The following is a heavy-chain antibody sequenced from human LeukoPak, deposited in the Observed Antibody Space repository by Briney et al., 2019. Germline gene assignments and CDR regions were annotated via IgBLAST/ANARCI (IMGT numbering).Heavy chain of an antibody. Sequence: GGSLRLSCAASGFTFSNYAMAWVRQAPGKGLEWVSAISGSGGSTYYADSVKGRFTISRDNAKNSLYLQMNSLRAEDTAVYYCARVQYYYDSSGYRSPNSFDYWGQGTLVTVSS. J-gene: IGHJ4*02. V-gene: IGHV3-23*01. CDR2: ISGSGGST. CDR1: GFTFSNYA. D-gene: IGHD3-22*01. CDR3: ARVQYYYDSSGYRSPNSFDY.